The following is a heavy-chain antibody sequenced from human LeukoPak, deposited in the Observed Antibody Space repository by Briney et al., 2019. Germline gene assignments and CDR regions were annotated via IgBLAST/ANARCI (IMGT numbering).Heavy chain of an antibody. CDR1: GFTFSSYA. J-gene: IGHJ4*02. CDR3: AKDSTIVVVPAAIGPNFFDY. D-gene: IGHD2-2*01. V-gene: IGHV3-23*01. CDR2: ISGSGGST. Sequence: GGSLRLSCAASGFTFSSYAMSWVRQAPGKGLEWVSAISGSGGSTYYADSVKGRFTTSRDNSKNTLYLQMNSLRAEDTAVYYCAKDSTIVVVPAAIGPNFFDYWGQGTLVTVSS.